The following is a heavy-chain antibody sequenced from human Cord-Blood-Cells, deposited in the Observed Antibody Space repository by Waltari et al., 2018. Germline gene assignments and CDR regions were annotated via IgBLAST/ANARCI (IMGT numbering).Heavy chain of an antibody. V-gene: IGHV3-21*01. CDR1: GFTFSSYS. Sequence: EVQLVESGGGLVKPGGSLRLSCAASGFTFSSYSMNWVRPAPGKGLEWVSSISSSSSYIYYADSVKGRFTISRDNAKNSLYLQMNSLRAEDTAVYYCARASDCSGGSCFDYWGQGTLVTVSS. CDR2: ISSSSSYI. D-gene: IGHD2-15*01. J-gene: IGHJ4*02. CDR3: ARASDCSGGSCFDY.